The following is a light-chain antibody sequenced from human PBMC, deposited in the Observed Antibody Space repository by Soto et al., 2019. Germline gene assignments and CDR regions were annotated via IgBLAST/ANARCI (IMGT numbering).Light chain of an antibody. CDR3: AAWDDSLNGKV. CDR2: SNN. J-gene: IGLJ2*01. Sequence: QSLLTQPPSASGTPGQRLTISCSGSSSNIGSNTVNWYQQLPGTAPKLLIYSNNQRPSGVPDRFSGSKSGTSASLAISGLQSEDEADYYCAAWDDSLNGKVFGGGTKLTVL. CDR1: SSNIGSNT. V-gene: IGLV1-44*01.